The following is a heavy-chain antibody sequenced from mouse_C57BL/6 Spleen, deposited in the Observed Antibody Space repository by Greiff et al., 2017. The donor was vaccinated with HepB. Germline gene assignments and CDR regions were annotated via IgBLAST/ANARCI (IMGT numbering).Heavy chain of an antibody. Sequence: QVQLQQLGAELVKPGASVKLSCKASGYTFTSYWMQWVKQRPGQGLEWIGEIDPSDSYTNYNQKFKGKATLTVDTSSSTAYMQLSSLTSEDSAVYYCARLLYYFDYWGQGTTLTVSS. CDR2: IDPSDSYT. J-gene: IGHJ2*01. CDR1: GYTFTSYW. CDR3: ARLLYYFDY. V-gene: IGHV1-50*01.